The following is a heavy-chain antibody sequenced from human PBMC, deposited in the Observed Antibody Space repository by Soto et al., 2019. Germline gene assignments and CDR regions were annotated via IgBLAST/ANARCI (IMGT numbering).Heavy chain of an antibody. J-gene: IGHJ3*02. V-gene: IGHV1-69*02. CDR3: AKEAYCSAGSCLDDAFDI. CDR2: IIPVLGLA. Sequence: SVKVSCKASGGTFSTYSITWVRQAPGQGSEWMGRIIPVLGLANYAQKFHGRVTITADKSTSTAYMELSSLRSEDTAVYYCAKEAYCSAGSCLDDAFDIWGQGTMVTVSS. CDR1: GGTFSTYS. D-gene: IGHD2-15*01.